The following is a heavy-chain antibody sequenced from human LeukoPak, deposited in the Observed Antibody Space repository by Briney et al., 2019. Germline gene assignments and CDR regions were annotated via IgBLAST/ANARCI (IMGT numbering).Heavy chain of an antibody. V-gene: IGHV1-2*02. CDR2: INPNSGDT. Sequence: ASVKVSCKASGYTFTGYFIHWVRQAPGQGLEWMGWINPNSGDTNYAQKFQGRVAMTRDTSITTAYMELSRLRSDDTAVYYCARVESTIASRPFDYWGQGTLVTVSS. D-gene: IGHD6-6*01. CDR3: ARVESTIASRPFDY. CDR1: GYTFTGYF. J-gene: IGHJ4*02.